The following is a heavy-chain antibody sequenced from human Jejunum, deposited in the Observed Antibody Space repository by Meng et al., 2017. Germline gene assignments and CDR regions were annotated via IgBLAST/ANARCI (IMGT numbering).Heavy chain of an antibody. CDR2: TYYSGST. CDR1: GGSTSGYQ. Sequence: SETLSLTCSVSGGSTSGYQWSWIRQPPGKGLEWIGNTYYSGSTYYNPSLKSRVTISIDTSKNQFSLKLSSVTAADTAVYYCARVPYTRGILFDYWGQGMLVTSPQ. CDR3: ARVPYTRGILFDY. J-gene: IGHJ4*02. V-gene: IGHV4-59*01. D-gene: IGHD6-19*01.